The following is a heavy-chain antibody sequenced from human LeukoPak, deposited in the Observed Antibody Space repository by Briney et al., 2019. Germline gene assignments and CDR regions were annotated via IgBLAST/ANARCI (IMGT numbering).Heavy chain of an antibody. Sequence: SETLSLTCTVSGGSISSYYWSWIRQPPGKGLEWIGYIYYSGSTNYNPSLKSRVTISVDTSKNQFSLKLSSVTAADTAVYYCARLVGDFWSGYSQSNWFDPWGQGTLVTVSS. J-gene: IGHJ5*02. CDR1: GGSISSYY. CDR2: IYYSGST. CDR3: ARLVGDFWSGYSQSNWFDP. V-gene: IGHV4-59*01. D-gene: IGHD3-3*01.